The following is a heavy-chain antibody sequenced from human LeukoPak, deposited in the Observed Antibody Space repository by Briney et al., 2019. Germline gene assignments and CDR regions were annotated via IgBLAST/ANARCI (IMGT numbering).Heavy chain of an antibody. Sequence: SVKVSCKASGGTFSSYAISWVRQAPGQGLEWMGGIIPIFGTANYAQKFQGRVTITTDESTSTAYMELSSLRSEDTAVYCCARSTHRYSYGHYYMDVWGKGTTVTVSS. D-gene: IGHD5-18*01. CDR3: ARSTHRYSYGHYYMDV. CDR2: IIPIFGTA. J-gene: IGHJ6*03. V-gene: IGHV1-69*05. CDR1: GGTFSSYA.